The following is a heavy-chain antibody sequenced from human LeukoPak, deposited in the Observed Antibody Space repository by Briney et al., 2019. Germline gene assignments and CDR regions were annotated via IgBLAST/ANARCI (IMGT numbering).Heavy chain of an antibody. CDR1: GFTFDDYA. CDR2: ISDSGYAT. J-gene: IGHJ4*02. CDR3: AKGYGSGRSRFDY. D-gene: IGHD3-10*01. V-gene: IGHV3-23*01. Sequence: PGGSLRLSCAASGFTFDDYAMNWVRQAPGKGLEWVSAISDSGYATFYADSVKGRFTISRDNSKNTLYLQMSSLRAEDTAVYYCAKGYGSGRSRFDYWGQGTLATVAS.